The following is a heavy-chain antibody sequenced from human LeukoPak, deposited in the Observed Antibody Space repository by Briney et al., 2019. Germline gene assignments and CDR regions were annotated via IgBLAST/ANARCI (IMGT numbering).Heavy chain of an antibody. CDR1: GGSISSGDYY. J-gene: IGHJ4*02. V-gene: IGHV4-30-4*01. CDR2: IYYSGST. CDR3: AREGYFDWLHVRY. D-gene: IGHD3-9*01. Sequence: SQTLSLTCTVSGGSISSGDYYWSWIRQPPGKGLEWIGYIYYSGSTYYNPSLKSRVTISVDTSKNQFSLKLSSVTAADTAVYYCAREGYFDWLHVRYWGQGTLVTVSS.